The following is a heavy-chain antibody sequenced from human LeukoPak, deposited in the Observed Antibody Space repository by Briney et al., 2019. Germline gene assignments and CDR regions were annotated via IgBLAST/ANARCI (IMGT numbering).Heavy chain of an antibody. D-gene: IGHD5-24*01. CDR1: GFTVSSSY. J-gene: IGHJ4*02. V-gene: IGHV3-53*01. CDR2: IFGGGSA. CDR3: ARDSTRAATIGY. Sequence: GGSLRLSCAASGFTVSSSYMNWVRQAPGKGLEWVSIIFGGGSAYYADAVRGRFIISRDSSKNTLYLQMNSLRAEDTAVYYCARDSTRAATIGYWGQGTLVTVSS.